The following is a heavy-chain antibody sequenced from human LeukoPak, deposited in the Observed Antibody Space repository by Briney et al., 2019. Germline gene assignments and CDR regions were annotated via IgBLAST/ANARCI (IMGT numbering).Heavy chain of an antibody. V-gene: IGHV1-8*01. J-gene: IGHJ4*02. CDR2: MNPNSGNT. D-gene: IGHD3-22*01. CDR1: GYTFTSYD. CDR3: ARGRAYYYDSSGLAPDY. Sequence: ASVKVSCKASGYTFTSYDINWVRQATGQGLAWMGWMNPNSGNTGYAQKFQGRVTMTRNTSISTAYMELSSLRSEDTAVYYCARGRAYYYDSSGLAPDYWGQGTLVTVSS.